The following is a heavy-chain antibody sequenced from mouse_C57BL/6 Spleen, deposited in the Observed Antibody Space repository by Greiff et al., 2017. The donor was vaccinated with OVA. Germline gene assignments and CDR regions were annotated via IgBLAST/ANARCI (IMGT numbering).Heavy chain of an antibody. Sequence: QVQLQQSGAELVRPGASVTLSCKASGYTFTDYEMHWVKQTPVHGLEWIGAIDPETGGTAYNQKFKGKAILTADKSSSTAYMELRSLTSEDSAVYYCTRFSDYDYRAWFAYWGQGTLVTVSA. CDR3: TRFSDYDYRAWFAY. J-gene: IGHJ3*01. V-gene: IGHV1-15*01. CDR1: GYTFTDYE. D-gene: IGHD2-4*01. CDR2: IDPETGGT.